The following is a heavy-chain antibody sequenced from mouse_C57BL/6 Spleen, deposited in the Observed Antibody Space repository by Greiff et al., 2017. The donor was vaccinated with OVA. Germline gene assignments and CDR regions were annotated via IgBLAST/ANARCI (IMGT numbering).Heavy chain of an antibody. CDR1: GYTFTSYW. CDR2: IYPSDSET. V-gene: IGHV1-61*01. D-gene: IGHD2-12*01. Sequence: VQLQQPGAELVRPGSSVKLSCKASGYTFTSYWMDWVKQRPGQGLEWIGNIYPSDSETHYNQKFKDKATLTVDKSSSTAYMQLSSLTSEDSAVYYCARSLRTWYFDVWGTGTTVTVSS. CDR3: ARSLRTWYFDV. J-gene: IGHJ1*03.